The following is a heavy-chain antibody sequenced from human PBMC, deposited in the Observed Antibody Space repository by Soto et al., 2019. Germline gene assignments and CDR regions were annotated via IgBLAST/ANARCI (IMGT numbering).Heavy chain of an antibody. V-gene: IGHV3-30*18. CDR2: MSNDGSHT. CDR1: GFTFSSNG. Sequence: QVQLVESGGGVVQPGRSLRLSCAASGFTFSSNGMHWVRQAPGKGLEWVAVMSNDGSHTSYADSAKGRFTISRDNSNNTLYRQMNSLRAEDSGIYYCTKGCSSSSNCYIIDYWGQGALVTVSS. CDR3: TKGCSSSSNCYIIDY. D-gene: IGHD2-15*01. J-gene: IGHJ4*02.